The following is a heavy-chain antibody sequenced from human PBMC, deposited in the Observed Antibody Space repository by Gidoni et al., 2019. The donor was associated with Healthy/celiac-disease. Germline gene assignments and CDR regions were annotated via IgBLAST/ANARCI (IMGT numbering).Heavy chain of an antibody. CDR2: IYWDDDK. V-gene: IGHV2-5*02. CDR1: GFSLSTSGVG. J-gene: IGHJ4*02. D-gene: IGHD6-13*01. Sequence: QITLKESGPTLVKPTQTLTLTCTFSGFSLSTSGVGVGWIRQPPGKALEWLALIYWDDDKRYSPSLKSRLTITKDTSKNQVVLTMTNMDPVDTATYYCAHGSMGMMGSSWYYFDYWGQGTLVTVSS. CDR3: AHGSMGMMGSSWYYFDY.